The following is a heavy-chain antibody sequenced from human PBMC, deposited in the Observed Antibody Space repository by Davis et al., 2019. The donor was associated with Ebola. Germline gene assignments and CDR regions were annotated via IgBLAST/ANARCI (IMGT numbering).Heavy chain of an antibody. D-gene: IGHD3-3*01. CDR3: ARSGLSFGVVKYHYGMDV. J-gene: IGHJ6*04. CDR1: GFTFSTYT. CDR2: FGTVGDT. V-gene: IGHV3-23*01. Sequence: GGSLRLSCAASGFTFSTYTMTWVRQAPGKGLEWVSTFGTVGDTYYADSVKGRFTISRDNSKKTMYLQMNSLRAEDTAVYYCARSGLSFGVVKYHYGMDVWGKGTTVTVSS.